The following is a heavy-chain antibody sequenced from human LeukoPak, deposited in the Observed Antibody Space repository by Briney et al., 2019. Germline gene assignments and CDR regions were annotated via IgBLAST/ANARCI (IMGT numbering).Heavy chain of an antibody. Sequence: SETLSLTCAVYGGSFSGYYWSWIRQPPGKGLEWIGEINHSGSTNYNPSLKSRVTISVDTSKNQFSLELSSVTAADTAVYYCAREESGPTLFDYWGQGTLVTVSS. D-gene: IGHD2-15*01. CDR3: AREESGPTLFDY. J-gene: IGHJ4*02. V-gene: IGHV4-34*01. CDR1: GGSFSGYY. CDR2: INHSGST.